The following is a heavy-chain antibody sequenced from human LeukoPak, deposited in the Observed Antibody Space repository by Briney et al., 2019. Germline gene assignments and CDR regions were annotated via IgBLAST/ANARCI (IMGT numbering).Heavy chain of an antibody. J-gene: IGHJ4*02. CDR1: GGSISSSNSY. CDR3: ATTSSGWYSGSSFDY. CDR2: IYYSGST. D-gene: IGHD6-19*01. Sequence: SETLSLTCTVSGGSISSSNSYLGWIRQPPGMGLEWITSIYYSGSTYYNPSLKSRVTISVDTSKNQFSLKLSSVTAADTAVYYCATTSSGWYSGSSFDYWGQGTLVTVSS. V-gene: IGHV4-39*01.